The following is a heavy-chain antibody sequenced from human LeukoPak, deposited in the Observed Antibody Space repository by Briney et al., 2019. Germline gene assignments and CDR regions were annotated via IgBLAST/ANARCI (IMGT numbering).Heavy chain of an antibody. J-gene: IGHJ4*02. CDR2: IYYSGST. D-gene: IGHD1/OR15-1a*01. CDR1: GGSISSSSYY. Sequence: KPSETLSLTCTVSGGSISSSSYYWGWIRQPPGKGLEWIGSIYYSGSTYYNPSLKSRVTISVDTSKNQFSLKLSSVTAADTAVYYCARAKGRPTIDYWGQGTLVTVSS. V-gene: IGHV4-39*07. CDR3: ARAKGRPTIDY.